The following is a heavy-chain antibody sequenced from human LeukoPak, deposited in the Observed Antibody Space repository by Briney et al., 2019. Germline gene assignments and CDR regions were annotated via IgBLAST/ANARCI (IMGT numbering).Heavy chain of an antibody. CDR3: ARDGRAGSLFAY. V-gene: IGHV4-61*01. CDR1: GGSISSSSYY. CDR2: IYYSGST. D-gene: IGHD3-10*01. Sequence: SETLSLTCTVSGGSISSSSYYWSWIRQPPGKGLEWIAYIYYSGSTNYNPSLKSRVTISVDTSKNQFSLKLSSVTAADTAIYYCARDGRAGSLFAYWGQGTLVTASS. J-gene: IGHJ4*02.